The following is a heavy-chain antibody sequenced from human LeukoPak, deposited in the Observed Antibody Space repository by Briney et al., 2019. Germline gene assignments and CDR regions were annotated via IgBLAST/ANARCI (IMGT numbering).Heavy chain of an antibody. CDR3: ARDRLGPSFSVSHFDL. Sequence: GRSLRLSCATSGFTFVDYGLSWVRRAPGKGLEWLCAINYNGAITDYADSVKGRFTISRDNSKSSLYLRMDSLRAEDTALYYCARDRLGPSFSVSHFDLWGQGTLVTVSS. CDR1: GFTFVDYG. CDR2: INYNGAIT. D-gene: IGHD3-3*02. J-gene: IGHJ4*02. V-gene: IGHV3-20*04.